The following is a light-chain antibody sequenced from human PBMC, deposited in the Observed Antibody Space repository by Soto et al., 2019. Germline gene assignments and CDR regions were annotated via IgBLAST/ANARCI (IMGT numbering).Light chain of an antibody. CDR2: RNN. J-gene: IGLJ2*01. V-gene: IGLV1-47*01. CDR3: ATWDDSLSGVV. Sequence: QLVLTQPPSASGTPGQRVTISCSGSSSNIGSNYVYWYQQVPGTAPKLLIYRNNQWPSGVPDRFSGSKSGTSASLAISGLRSEDEADYYCATWDDSLSGVVFGGGTKLTVL. CDR1: SSNIGSNY.